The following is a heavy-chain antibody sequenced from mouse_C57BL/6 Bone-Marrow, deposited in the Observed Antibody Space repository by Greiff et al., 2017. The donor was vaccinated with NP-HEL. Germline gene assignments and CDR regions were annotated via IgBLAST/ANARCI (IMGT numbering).Heavy chain of an antibody. Sequence: VQLQQSGAELVRPGASVTLSCKASGYTFTDYEMHWVKQTPVHGLEWIGAIDPETGGTAYNQKFKGKAILTADKSSSTAYMELRSLTSEDSAVYYCTRGGAITTGLDYWGQGTTLTVSS. CDR1: GYTFTDYE. J-gene: IGHJ2*01. D-gene: IGHD1-1*01. CDR2: IDPETGGT. CDR3: TRGGAITTGLDY. V-gene: IGHV1-15*01.